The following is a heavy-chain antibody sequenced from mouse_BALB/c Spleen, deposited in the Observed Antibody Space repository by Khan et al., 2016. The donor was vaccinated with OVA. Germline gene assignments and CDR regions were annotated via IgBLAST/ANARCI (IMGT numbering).Heavy chain of an antibody. V-gene: IGHV2-6-1*01. Sequence: VKLVESGPGLAAPSQSLSITCTISGFSLTNYGVHWVRQPPGKGLEWLVVIWNDGTKTYNSALKSRLTIPKDNSQSQVFLKMNSLQTDDTAIYFCARQPYYHYNIMDYWGQGTSVTVSS. CDR3: ARQPYYHYNIMDY. D-gene: IGHD2-10*01. CDR1: GFSLTNYG. J-gene: IGHJ4*01. CDR2: IWNDGTK.